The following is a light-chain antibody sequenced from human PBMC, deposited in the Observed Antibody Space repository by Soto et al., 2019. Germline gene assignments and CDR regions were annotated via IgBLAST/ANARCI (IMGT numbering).Light chain of an antibody. CDR3: QQYDNLP. Sequence: DIQMTQSPSSLSASVGDRVTITCQASQDISNYLNWYQQKPGKAPKLLIYDASNLETGVPSRFSGSGSGTDFTFTISSLQHEDIETYYCQQYDNLPFGGGTKVDIK. CDR1: QDISNY. V-gene: IGKV1-33*01. CDR2: DAS. J-gene: IGKJ4*01.